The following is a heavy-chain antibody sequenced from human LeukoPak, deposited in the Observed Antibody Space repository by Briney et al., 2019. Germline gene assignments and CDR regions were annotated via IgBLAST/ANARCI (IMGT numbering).Heavy chain of an antibody. CDR2: IGSSGTLM. V-gene: IGHV3-48*03. CDR3: ARGWAGNY. Sequence: GGSLRLSCAASGFTFGNYEMKWVRQAPGEGLEWVSYIGSSGTLMYYADSVKGRFTISRDNAKNSLYLQMNSLRAEDTAVYYCARGWAGNYWGQGTLVTVSS. J-gene: IGHJ4*02. D-gene: IGHD6-19*01. CDR1: GFTFGNYE.